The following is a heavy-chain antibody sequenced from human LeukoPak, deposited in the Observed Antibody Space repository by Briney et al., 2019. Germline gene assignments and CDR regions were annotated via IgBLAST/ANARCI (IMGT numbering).Heavy chain of an antibody. CDR2: INHSGST. V-gene: IGHV4-34*01. J-gene: IGHJ4*02. D-gene: IGHD2-2*01. CDR1: VGSFSGYY. Sequence: SETLSLTCAVYVGSFSGYYWNWIRQPPGKGLEWIGEINHSGSTNYNPSLKSRVTISVDTPKNQFSLKLSSVTAADTAVYYCARVSGSPSRSDFDYWGQGNLVTVSP. CDR3: ARVSGSPSRSDFDY.